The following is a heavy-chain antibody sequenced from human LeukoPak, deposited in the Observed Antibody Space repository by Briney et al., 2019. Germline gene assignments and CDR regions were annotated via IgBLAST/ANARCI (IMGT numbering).Heavy chain of an antibody. V-gene: IGHV5-51*01. J-gene: IGHJ4*02. Sequence: GESLKISCKGSGYSFTSYWIGWVRQMPGKGLEWMGIIYPGDSDTRYSPSFQGQVTISADKSISTAYLQWSSLKASDTATYYCARLLGYYGSGSYYQSDYWGQGTLVTVSS. D-gene: IGHD3-10*01. CDR2: IYPGDSDT. CDR3: ARLLGYYGSGSYYQSDY. CDR1: GYSFTSYW.